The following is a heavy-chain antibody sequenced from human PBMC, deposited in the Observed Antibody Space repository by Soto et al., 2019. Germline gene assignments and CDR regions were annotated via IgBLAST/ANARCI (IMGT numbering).Heavy chain of an antibody. CDR3: ASQYSSGWSTIWY. Sequence: SETLSLTCTVSGGSISSYYWSWIRQPPGKGLEWIGYIYYSGSTNYNPSLKSRVTISVDTSKNQFSLKLSSVTAADTAVYYCASQYSSGWSTIWYWGQGTLVTVSS. CDR2: IYYSGST. J-gene: IGHJ4*02. CDR1: GGSISSYY. V-gene: IGHV4-59*01. D-gene: IGHD6-19*01.